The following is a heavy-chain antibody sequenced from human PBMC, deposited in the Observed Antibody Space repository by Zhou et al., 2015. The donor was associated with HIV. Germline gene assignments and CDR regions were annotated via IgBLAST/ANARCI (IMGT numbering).Heavy chain of an antibody. Sequence: QVQLVQSGAEVKKPGASVKVSCKASGYTFANYDINWVRQATGQGLEWMGWVNPNSGNTGYAQKFQGRVVMTRDTSINTAYMELSSLISEDTAVYYCARLGETGYFDYWGQGTLVTVSS. CDR3: ARLGETGYFDY. CDR2: VNPNSGNT. D-gene: IGHD4-17*01. J-gene: IGHJ4*02. CDR1: GYTFANYD. V-gene: IGHV1-8*01.